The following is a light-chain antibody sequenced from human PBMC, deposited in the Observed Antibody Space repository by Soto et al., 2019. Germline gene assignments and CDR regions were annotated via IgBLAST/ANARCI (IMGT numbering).Light chain of an antibody. CDR2: EVS. Sequence: QSALTQPASVSGSPGQSITISCTGTSSDVGAYNYVSWYQQHPGKAPKLMIYEVSNRPSGVSNRFSGSKSANTASLTISALPAGDEADYSCSSYTSSSTWLFGGGTKLTVL. J-gene: IGLJ3*02. CDR3: SSYTSSSTWL. CDR1: SSDVGAYNY. V-gene: IGLV2-14*03.